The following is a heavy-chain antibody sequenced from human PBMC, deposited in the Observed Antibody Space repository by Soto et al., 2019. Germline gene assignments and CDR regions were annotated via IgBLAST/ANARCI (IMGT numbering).Heavy chain of an antibody. CDR2: IYWDDDK. D-gene: IGHD2-21*02. CDR1: GFSLSTSGVG. CDR3: AHSLSPIYVVVTATRGYYFDY. J-gene: IGHJ4*02. Sequence: SGPTLVNPTQTLTLTCTFSGFSLSTSGVGVGWIRQPPGKALEWLALIYWDDDKRYSPSLKSRLTITKDTSKNQVVLTMTNMDPVDTATYYCAHSLSPIYVVVTATRGYYFDYWGQGTLVTVSS. V-gene: IGHV2-5*02.